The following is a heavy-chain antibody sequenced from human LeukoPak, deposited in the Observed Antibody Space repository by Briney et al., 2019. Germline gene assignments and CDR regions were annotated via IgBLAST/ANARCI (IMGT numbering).Heavy chain of an antibody. V-gene: IGHV4-39*07. CDR2: IYTSGST. D-gene: IGHD3-22*01. CDR3: AREKIGYYDGSGRGWFDP. CDR1: GGSISGSSYY. Sequence: PSETLSLTCTVSGGSISGSSYYWGWIRQPPGKGLEWIGSIYTSGSTNYNPSLKSRVTISVDTSKNQFSLKLSSVTAADTAVYYCAREKIGYYDGSGRGWFDPWGQGTLVTISS. J-gene: IGHJ5*02.